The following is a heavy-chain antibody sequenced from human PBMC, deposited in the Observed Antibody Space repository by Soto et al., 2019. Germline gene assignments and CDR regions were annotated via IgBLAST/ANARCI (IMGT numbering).Heavy chain of an antibody. Sequence: ASVKVSCKASGGTFSSYAISWVRQAPGQGLEWMGGIIPIFGTANYAQKFQGRVTITADESTSTAYMELSSLRFEDTAVYYCAIDYSRWFDPWGQGTLVTVSS. V-gene: IGHV1-69*13. J-gene: IGHJ5*02. CDR2: IIPIFGTA. D-gene: IGHD4-4*01. CDR1: GGTFSSYA. CDR3: AIDYSRWFDP.